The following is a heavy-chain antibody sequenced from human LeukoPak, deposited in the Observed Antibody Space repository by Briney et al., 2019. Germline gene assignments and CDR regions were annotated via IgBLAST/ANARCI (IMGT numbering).Heavy chain of an antibody. Sequence: GGSLRLSCAASGFTFSSYAMSWVRQAPGKGLEWVSAISGSGGSTYYADSAKGRFTISRDNSKNTLYLQMNSLRAEDTAVYYCATNRRDYDSSGYYDYWGQGTLVTVSS. CDR3: ATNRRDYDSSGYYDY. J-gene: IGHJ4*02. V-gene: IGHV3-23*01. D-gene: IGHD3-22*01. CDR2: ISGSGGST. CDR1: GFTFSSYA.